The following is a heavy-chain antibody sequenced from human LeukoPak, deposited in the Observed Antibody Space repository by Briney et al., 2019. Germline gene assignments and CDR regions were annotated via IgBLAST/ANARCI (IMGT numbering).Heavy chain of an antibody. CDR3: ARGEVVPAAIGFYYYGMDV. J-gene: IGHJ6*02. Sequence: SETLSLTCSVSGGSISSSFWRWVRQPPGRGLGWIGYIYCIGSTNYTTSLKSRVTISVDTSKKQFSLKLSSVTAADTAVYYCARGEVVPAAIGFYYYGMDVWGQGTTVTVSS. CDR2: IYCIGST. D-gene: IGHD2-2*01. CDR1: GGSISSSF. V-gene: IGHV4-59*01.